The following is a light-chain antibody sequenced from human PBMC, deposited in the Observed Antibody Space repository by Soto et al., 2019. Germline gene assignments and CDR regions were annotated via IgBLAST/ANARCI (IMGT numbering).Light chain of an antibody. V-gene: IGKV3-20*01. CDR3: QRYASPPGT. J-gene: IGKJ1*01. CDR1: QSVTSTY. CDR2: GAS. Sequence: DTVLTQSPGTLSLSPGERATLSCRASQSVTSTYLAWYQQKPGQAPRLLIYGASTRATGIPDRFSGGGSGTDFPLPFSSRELKVFAVFSCQRYASPPGTFGHGTK.